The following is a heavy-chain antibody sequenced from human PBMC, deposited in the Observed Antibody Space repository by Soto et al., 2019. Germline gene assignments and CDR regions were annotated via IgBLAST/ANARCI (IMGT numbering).Heavy chain of an antibody. CDR1: GGSISSGDYY. CDR3: ERQASEYGSVTFSQFDP. D-gene: IGHD3-10*01. V-gene: IGHV4-30-4*01. Sequence: SETLSLTCTVSGGSISSGDYYWSWIRQPPGKGLEWIGYIYYSVSTYYNPSLKSRVTISVDTSKNQFSLKLSSVTAADTAVYYCERQASEYGSVTFSQFDPWGQGILVTVS. CDR2: IYYSVST. J-gene: IGHJ5*02.